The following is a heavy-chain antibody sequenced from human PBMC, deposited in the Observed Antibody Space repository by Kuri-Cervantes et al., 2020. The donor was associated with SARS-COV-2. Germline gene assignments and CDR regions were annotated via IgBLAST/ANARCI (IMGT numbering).Heavy chain of an antibody. CDR3: ARSVGSMDV. CDR1: GGSISSSSYY. CDR2: IYYSGST. D-gene: IGHD2-15*01. V-gene: IGHV4-61*05. Sequence: GSLRLSCTVSGGSISSSSYYWGWIRQPPGKGLEWIGYIYYSGSTNYNPSLKSRVTISVDTSKNQFSLKLSSVTAADTAVYHCARSVGSMDVWGQGTTVTVSS. J-gene: IGHJ6*02.